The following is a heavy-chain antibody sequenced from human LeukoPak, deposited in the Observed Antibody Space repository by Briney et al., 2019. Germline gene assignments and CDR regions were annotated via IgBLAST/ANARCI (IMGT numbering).Heavy chain of an antibody. Sequence: GSLRLSCVVSGFTFSSYAMTWVRQAPGKGLEWVSFISYSGGSIYSADSVKGRFSISRDNSKNTLYLQMSSLRAEDTAIYYCAKIYASGSYNNFPDYWGQGTLVTVSS. D-gene: IGHD3-10*01. CDR3: AKIYASGSYNNFPDY. CDR2: ISYSGGSI. J-gene: IGHJ4*02. V-gene: IGHV3-23*01. CDR1: GFTFSSYA.